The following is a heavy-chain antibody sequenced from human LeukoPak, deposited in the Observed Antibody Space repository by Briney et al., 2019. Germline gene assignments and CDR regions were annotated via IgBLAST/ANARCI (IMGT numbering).Heavy chain of an antibody. CDR2: IIPIFGTA. V-gene: IGHV1-69*13. CDR3: ARAQRGYSGPTRGYYFDY. Sequence: SVKVSCKASGGTFSSYAISWVRQAPGQGLEWMGGIIPIFGTANYAQKFQGRVTITADESTSTAYMELSSLRAEDTAVYYCARAQRGYSGPTRGYYFDYWGQGTLVTVSS. CDR1: GGTFSSYA. D-gene: IGHD5-12*01. J-gene: IGHJ4*02.